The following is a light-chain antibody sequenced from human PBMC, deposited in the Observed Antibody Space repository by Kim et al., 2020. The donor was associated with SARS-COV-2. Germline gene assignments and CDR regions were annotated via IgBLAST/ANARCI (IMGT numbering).Light chain of an antibody. CDR3: QQYNNFPIA. CDR1: QSFSSW. CDR2: KTS. V-gene: IGKV1-5*03. Sequence: DIQMTQSPSTLSASVGDRVTITCRASQSFSSWLAWYQQKPGKVPKLLIYKTSILESGVPSRFSGSGSGTEFTLTISSLQPDDFATYFCQQYNNFPIAVGQGTRLEIK. J-gene: IGKJ5*01.